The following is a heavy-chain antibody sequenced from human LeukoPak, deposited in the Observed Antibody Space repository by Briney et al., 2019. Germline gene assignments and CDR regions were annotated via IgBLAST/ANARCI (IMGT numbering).Heavy chain of an antibody. CDR3: VSLYGSGRTPIYYFDY. CDR1: GGSISSGGYY. CDR2: IYYSGST. J-gene: IGHJ4*02. D-gene: IGHD3-10*01. Sequence: SQTLSLTCTVSGGSISSGGYYWSWIRQPPGKGLEWIGYIYYSGSTNYNPSLKSRVTISVDTSKNQFSLKLSSVTAADTAVYYCVSLYGSGRTPIYYFDYWGQGTLVTVSS. V-gene: IGHV4-61*08.